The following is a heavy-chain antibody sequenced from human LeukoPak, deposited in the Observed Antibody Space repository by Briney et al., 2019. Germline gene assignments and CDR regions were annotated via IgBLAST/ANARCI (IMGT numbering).Heavy chain of an antibody. CDR2: FDPEDGET. Sequence: ASVKVSCKVSGYTLTELSMHWVRQAPGKGREWMGGFDPEDGETIYAQKFQGRVTMTEDTSTDTAYMELSSLRSEDTAVYYCATELRSPEWELPYLGSFDIWGQGTMVTVSS. J-gene: IGHJ3*02. V-gene: IGHV1-24*01. CDR1: GYTLTELS. CDR3: ATELRSPEWELPYLGSFDI. D-gene: IGHD1-26*01.